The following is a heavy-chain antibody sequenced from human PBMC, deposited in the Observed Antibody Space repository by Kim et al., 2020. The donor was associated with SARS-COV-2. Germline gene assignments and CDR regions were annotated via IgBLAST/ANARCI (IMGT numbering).Heavy chain of an antibody. Sequence: YYAGSVKGRSTHSRDNSKNTLYLQMNSLRAGDTAVYYCARDREGAGWFDPWGQGTLVTVSS. CDR3: ARDREGAGWFDP. D-gene: IGHD6-19*01. J-gene: IGHJ5*02. V-gene: IGHV3-33*01.